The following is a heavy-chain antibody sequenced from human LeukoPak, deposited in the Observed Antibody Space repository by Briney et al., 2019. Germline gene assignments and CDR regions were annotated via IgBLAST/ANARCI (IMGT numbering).Heavy chain of an antibody. CDR1: GYTSTSNY. CDR3: ARDQEGFDY. V-gene: IGHV1-46*01. Sequence: GASVKVSCKASGYTSTSNYIHWVRQAPGQGLEWMGMIYPRDGSTSYAQKFQGRVTVTRDTSTSTVHMELSGLRSEDTAVYYCARDQEGFDYWGRGTLVTVSS. J-gene: IGHJ4*02. CDR2: IYPRDGST.